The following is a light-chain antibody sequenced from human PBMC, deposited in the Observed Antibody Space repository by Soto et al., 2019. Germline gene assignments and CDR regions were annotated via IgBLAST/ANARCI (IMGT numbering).Light chain of an antibody. CDR3: CSYAGSNTLA. CDR1: IRDIGGYNF. J-gene: IGLJ2*01. V-gene: IGLV2-11*01. Sequence: QSALTQPRSVSVSPGQSITISCSGTIRDIGGYNFISWYQQHPGAAPKIIIYDVSKRPSGVPDRFSGSTSGNTASLPISGLQAEDDAFYYCCSYAGSNTLAFGGGTKLTVL. CDR2: DVS.